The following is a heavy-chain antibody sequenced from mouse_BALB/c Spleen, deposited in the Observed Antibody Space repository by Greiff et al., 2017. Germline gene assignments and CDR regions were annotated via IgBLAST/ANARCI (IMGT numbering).Heavy chain of an antibody. J-gene: IGHJ2*01. Sequence: QVQLQQSGPELVKPGASVKMSCKASGYTFTSYYIHWVKQRPGQGLEWIGWIYPGDGSTKYNEKFKGKTTLTADKSSSTAYMLLSSLTSEDSAIYFCARRGDSNCGFDYWGQGTTLTVSS. CDR3: ARRGDSNCGFDY. D-gene: IGHD2-5*01. V-gene: IGHV1S56*01. CDR2: IYPGDGST. CDR1: GYTFTSYY.